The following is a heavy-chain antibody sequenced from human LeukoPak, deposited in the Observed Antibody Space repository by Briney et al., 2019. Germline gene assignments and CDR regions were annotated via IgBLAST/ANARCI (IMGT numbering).Heavy chain of an antibody. V-gene: IGHV1-2*02. D-gene: IGHD5-24*01. CDR1: GDTFTSYY. Sequence: ASVKVSCKASGDTFTSYYMHWVRQAPGQGLEWMGWINPNSGATNYAQKFQGRVTMTRDTSISTAYMELSRLRSDDTAVYYCAREGDGYPGNYWGQGTLVTVS. J-gene: IGHJ4*02. CDR3: AREGDGYPGNY. CDR2: INPNSGAT.